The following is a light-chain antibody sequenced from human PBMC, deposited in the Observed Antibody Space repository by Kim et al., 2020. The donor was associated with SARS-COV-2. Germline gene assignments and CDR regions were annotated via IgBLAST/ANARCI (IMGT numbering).Light chain of an antibody. V-gene: IGKV3-15*01. CDR3: QQYHDWPPRMT. CDR2: GAS. Sequence: GERANRSCRASQSLSKNYLAWYQQKSGQAPRLLIYGASIRATGIPARFSGSGSGTEFTLTISSLQSEDFAVYYCQQYHDWPPRMTFGQGTKVDIK. J-gene: IGKJ1*01. CDR1: QSLSKN.